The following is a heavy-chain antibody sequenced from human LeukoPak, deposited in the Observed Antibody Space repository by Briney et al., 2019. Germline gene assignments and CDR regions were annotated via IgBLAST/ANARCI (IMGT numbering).Heavy chain of an antibody. Sequence: ASVKVSCKASGYTFTSYYMHWVRQAPGQGLEWMGIINPSGGSTSYAQKFQGRVTMTRDTSTSTVYMELSSLRSEDTAVYYCARSHFLGIAAAGTNNWFDPWGQGTLVTVSS. V-gene: IGHV1-46*01. J-gene: IGHJ5*02. D-gene: IGHD6-13*01. CDR2: INPSGGST. CDR1: GYTFTSYY. CDR3: ARSHFLGIAAAGTNNWFDP.